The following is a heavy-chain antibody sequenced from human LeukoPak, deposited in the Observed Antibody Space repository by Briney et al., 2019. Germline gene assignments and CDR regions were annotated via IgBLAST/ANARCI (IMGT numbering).Heavy chain of an antibody. CDR2: ISGSGGST. D-gene: IGHD1-14*01. CDR1: GFTFSSYA. Sequence: GGSLRLSCAASGFTFSSYAMSWVRQAPGKGLEWVSAISGSGGSTYYADSVKGRFTISRDNSKNTLYLQMNSLRAEDTAVYYCAKGTGNYYYYGMDVWGQGTTVTVSS. J-gene: IGHJ6*02. CDR3: AKGTGNYYYYGMDV. V-gene: IGHV3-23*01.